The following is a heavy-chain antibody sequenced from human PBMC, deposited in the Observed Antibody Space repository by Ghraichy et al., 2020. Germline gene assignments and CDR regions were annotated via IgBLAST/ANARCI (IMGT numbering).Heavy chain of an antibody. CDR3: AKDKYSNYDYFDY. CDR2: IRYDGSLQ. Sequence: LSLTCAASGFTFSTYGMLWVRQAPGKGLEWVAFIRYDGSLQYYADSVKGRFTIPRDNSKNTVYLQMNSLRAEDTAHYYCAKDKYSNYDYFDYWGQGTLVVVSS. J-gene: IGHJ4*02. V-gene: IGHV3-30*02. D-gene: IGHD4-11*01. CDR1: GFTFSTYG.